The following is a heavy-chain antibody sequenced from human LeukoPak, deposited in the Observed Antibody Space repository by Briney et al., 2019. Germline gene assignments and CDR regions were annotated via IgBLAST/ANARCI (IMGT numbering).Heavy chain of an antibody. D-gene: IGHD3-10*01. Sequence: PGGSLRLSCVASGFTYRRYSMNWVRQAPGKGLEWVSTISSGSDYIYHADSVRGRFTISRDNARNSLYLQMNSLRAEDTAVYYCARRGYYFDYWGQGTLVTVSS. CDR2: ISSGSDYI. CDR3: ARRGYYFDY. J-gene: IGHJ4*02. CDR1: GFTYRRYS. V-gene: IGHV3-21*06.